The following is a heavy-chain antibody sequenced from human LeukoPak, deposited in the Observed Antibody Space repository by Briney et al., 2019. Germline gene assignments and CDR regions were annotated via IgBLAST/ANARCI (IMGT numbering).Heavy chain of an antibody. CDR3: ARDRGGSYFPGYYFDY. D-gene: IGHD1-26*01. J-gene: IGHJ4*02. CDR1: GYTFTGYY. V-gene: IGHV1-2*02. CDR2: INPNSGDT. Sequence: ASVKVSCKASGYTFTGYYMHWVRQAPGQGLEWMGWINPNSGDTNYAQKLQGRVTMTTDTSTSTAYMELRSLRSDDTAVYYCARDRGGSYFPGYYFDYWGQGTLVTVSS.